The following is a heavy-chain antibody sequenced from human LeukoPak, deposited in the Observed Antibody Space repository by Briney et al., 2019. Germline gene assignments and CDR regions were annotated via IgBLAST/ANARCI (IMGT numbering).Heavy chain of an antibody. CDR2: INHSGST. Sequence: SETLSLTCAVYGGSFSGYYWSWIRQPPGKGLEWIGEINHSGSTNYNPSLKRRGTISVDTSKNQFALKLSSVTAPDTAVYYCGRGPGYGSGTFERWGQGTLVTVSS. D-gene: IGHD3-10*01. CDR3: GRGPGYGSGTFER. J-gene: IGHJ4*02. V-gene: IGHV4-34*01. CDR1: GGSFSGYY.